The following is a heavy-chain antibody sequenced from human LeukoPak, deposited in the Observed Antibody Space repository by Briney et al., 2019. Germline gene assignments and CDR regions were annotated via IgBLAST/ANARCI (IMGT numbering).Heavy chain of an antibody. CDR2: INPSGGST. CDR1: GYTFTSYY. D-gene: IGHD1-26*01. J-gene: IGHJ4*02. V-gene: IGHV1-46*01. CDR3: ARLAPRKWPLEWELRPGKVISDY. Sequence: ASVKVSCKASGYTFTSYYMHWVRQAPGQGLEWMGIINPSGGSTSYAQKFQGRVTMTRDTSTSTVYMELSSLRSEDTAVYYCARLAPRKWPLEWELRPGKVISDYWGQGTLVTVSS.